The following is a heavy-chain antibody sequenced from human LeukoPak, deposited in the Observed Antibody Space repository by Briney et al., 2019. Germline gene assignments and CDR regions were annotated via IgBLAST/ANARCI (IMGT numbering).Heavy chain of an antibody. CDR2: VSNDGSNK. CDR1: GFMFSSYA. J-gene: IGHJ4*02. V-gene: IGHV3-30-3*01. CDR3: AREPSGNKYGYVDY. D-gene: IGHD5-18*01. Sequence: PGGSLRLSCAASGFMFSSYAMHWVRQAPGKGLEWVAIVSNDGSNKYYTDSVRGRFTISRDNSKSTLYLQMDSLRAEDTAVYYCAREPSGNKYGYVDYWGQGTLDTVSS.